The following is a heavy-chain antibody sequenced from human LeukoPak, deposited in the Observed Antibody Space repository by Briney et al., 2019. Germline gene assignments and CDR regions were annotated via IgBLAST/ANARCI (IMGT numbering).Heavy chain of an antibody. V-gene: IGHV1-2*02. Sequence: PSVKLSCEVSGYTFTGYYMHWVRHAPGRGLEWVGGINPNSGGPNYAQQFRGRFTMTRDTSISTASMELSRRRSDDTAGDYCARGIEWAYDYVWGSYRSGYWGQGTLVTVSS. D-gene: IGHD3-16*02. J-gene: IGHJ4*02. CDR1: GYTFTGYY. CDR3: ARGIEWAYDYVWGSYRSGY. CDR2: INPNSGGP.